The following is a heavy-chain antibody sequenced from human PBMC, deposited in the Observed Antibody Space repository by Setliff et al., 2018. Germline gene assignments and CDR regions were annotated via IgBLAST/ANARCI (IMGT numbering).Heavy chain of an antibody. CDR1: GGSISGYY. Sequence: PSETLSLTCNVFGGSISGYYWNWIRQPPGKGLEWVAGIKWNAGDRGYADSVKGRFTISRDNAKNSLYLQMDSLRAEDTALYYCARGGPYYSGWYAIEYWGQGALVTVSS. CDR2: IKWNAGDR. V-gene: IGHV3-20*04. CDR3: ARGGPYYSGWYAIEY. D-gene: IGHD6-19*01. J-gene: IGHJ4*02.